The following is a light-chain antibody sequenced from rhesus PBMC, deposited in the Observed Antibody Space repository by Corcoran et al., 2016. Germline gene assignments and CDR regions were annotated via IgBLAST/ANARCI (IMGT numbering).Light chain of an antibody. Sequence: DIQMTQSPSSLSASVGDRVTITCRTSENVNNYFNWYQQKPGKAPKLLIYKASTLQSGVPSRFSGSGSGTDYTFTISSLPSEDVATYYCQHNYGTPLTFGGGTKVEIK. CDR3: QHNYGTPLT. CDR2: KAS. V-gene: IGKV1-74*01. CDR1: ENVNNY. J-gene: IGKJ4*01.